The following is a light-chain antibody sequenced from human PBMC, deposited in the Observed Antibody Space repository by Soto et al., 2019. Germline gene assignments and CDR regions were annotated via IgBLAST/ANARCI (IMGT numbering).Light chain of an antibody. J-gene: IGKJ4*01. CDR3: QQRTHLPPT. CDR1: QSGRND. CDR2: SAS. V-gene: IGKV3-11*01. Sequence: DIVLTQSPSTLSLSPGERATLSCRASQSGRNDLFWYHQKLGHAPRVLIYSASNRATGIPARFSGSGSGTDFTLTISSLGPEEFAVYYFQQRTHLPPTFGEGTTVEMK.